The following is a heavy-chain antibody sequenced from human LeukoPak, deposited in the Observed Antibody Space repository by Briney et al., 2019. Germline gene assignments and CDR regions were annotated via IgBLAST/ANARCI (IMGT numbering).Heavy chain of an antibody. J-gene: IGHJ5*02. V-gene: IGHV3-49*04. CDR1: GFTFGDYA. D-gene: IGHD1-26*01. CDR2: IRSKAYGGTT. Sequence: GGSLRLSCTASGFTFGDYAMSWVRQAPGKGLEWVGFIRSKAYGGTTEYAASVKSRFTISRDDSQIIAYLQMNSLKTEDTAVYYCTRDAFSGSYSSVFWFDPWGQGTLVTVSS. CDR3: TRDAFSGSYSSVFWFDP.